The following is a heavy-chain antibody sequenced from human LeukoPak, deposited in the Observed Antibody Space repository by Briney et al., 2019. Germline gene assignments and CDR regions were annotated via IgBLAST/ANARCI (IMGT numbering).Heavy chain of an antibody. V-gene: IGHV3-23*01. CDR3: AKGRALEVVAAFNY. Sequence: GGSLRLSCAASGFTFSTYAMSWVRQAPAKGLEWVSAISGSGANTYYADSVKGRFTISRDNSKNTLYLQMNSLRADDTAVYYCAKGRALEVVAAFNYWGQGTVVTVSS. D-gene: IGHD2-15*01. CDR2: ISGSGANT. CDR1: GFTFSTYA. J-gene: IGHJ4*02.